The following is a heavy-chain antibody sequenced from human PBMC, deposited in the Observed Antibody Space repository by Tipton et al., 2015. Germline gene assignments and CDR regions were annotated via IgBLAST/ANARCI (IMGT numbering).Heavy chain of an antibody. D-gene: IGHD3-9*01. CDR2: IYYSGST. J-gene: IGHJ4*02. Sequence: TLSLTCSVSSDSISKYYWSWIRQPPGKELEWIGYIYYSGSTNYNPSLKSRVTMSRDTSKNQFSLKLTSVTAADTAVYYCACQDYDSLTRDYQTVDYWGQGTLVTVSS. CDR1: SDSISKYY. CDR3: ACQDYDSLTRDYQTVDY. V-gene: IGHV4-59*08.